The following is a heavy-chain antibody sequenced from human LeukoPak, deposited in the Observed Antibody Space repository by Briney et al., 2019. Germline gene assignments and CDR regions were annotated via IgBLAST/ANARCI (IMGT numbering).Heavy chain of an antibody. CDR1: GFTFSSYA. CDR3: AREGNYDSSGYHDY. D-gene: IGHD3-22*01. CDR2: ISYDGSNK. Sequence: GGSLRLSCAASGFTFSSYAMHWVRQAPGKGLEWVAVISYDGSNKYYAGSVKGRFTISRDNSKNTLYLQMNSLRAEDTAVYYCAREGNYDSSGYHDYWGQGTLVTVSS. V-gene: IGHV3-30*04. J-gene: IGHJ4*02.